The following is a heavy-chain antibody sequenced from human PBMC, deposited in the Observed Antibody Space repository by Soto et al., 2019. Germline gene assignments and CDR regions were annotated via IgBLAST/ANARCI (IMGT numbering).Heavy chain of an antibody. CDR3: ARATESHYFDY. V-gene: IGHV4-31*01. Sequence: SETLSLTCTLSGASITSSGYYWSWIRLHPGEGLEWIGYIYYRGATYYNPSLKSPVTISTDTSKKEFSLTLTSVTAADTAVYYCARATESHYFDYWGRGILVTVSS. CDR1: GASITSSGYY. J-gene: IGHJ4*02. CDR2: IYYRGAT.